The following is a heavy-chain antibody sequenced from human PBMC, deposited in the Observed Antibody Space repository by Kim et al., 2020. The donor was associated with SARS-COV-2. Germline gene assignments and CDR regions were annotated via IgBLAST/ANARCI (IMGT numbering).Heavy chain of an antibody. J-gene: IGHJ4*02. V-gene: IGHV3-21*01. CDR3: ASMTTVVY. D-gene: IGHD4-4*01. CDR2: SSSYI. Sequence: SSSYIYYADSVKGRFTISRDNAKNSLYLQMNSLRAEDTAVYYCASMTTVVYWGQGTLVTVSS.